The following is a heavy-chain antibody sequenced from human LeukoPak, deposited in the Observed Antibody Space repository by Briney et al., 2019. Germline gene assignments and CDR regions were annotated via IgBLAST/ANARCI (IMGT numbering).Heavy chain of an antibody. Sequence: GGSLRLSCTASGFTFGDYAMSWFRQAPGKGLEWVGFIRSKAYGGTTEYAASVKGRFTISRDDSKSIAYLQMNSLKTEDTAVYYCARDLMLWVRGVPQETYNWFDPWGQGTLVTVSS. D-gene: IGHD3-10*01. CDR1: GFTFGDYA. CDR2: IRSKAYGGTT. J-gene: IGHJ5*02. CDR3: ARDLMLWVRGVPQETYNWFDP. V-gene: IGHV3-49*03.